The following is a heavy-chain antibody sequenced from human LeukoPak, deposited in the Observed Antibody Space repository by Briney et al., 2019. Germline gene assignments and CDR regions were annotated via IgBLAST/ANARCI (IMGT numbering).Heavy chain of an antibody. CDR1: GYTFTGYY. CDR3: ARDRGDWNNDGELLL. J-gene: IGHJ4*02. V-gene: IGHV1-2*02. Sequence: ASVKVSCKASGYTFTGYYMHWVRQAPGQGLEWMGWINPNSGGTNYAQKFQGRVTMTRDTSISTAYMELSSLRSEDTAVYYCARDRGDWNNDGELLLWGQGTLVTVSS. D-gene: IGHD1/OR15-1a*01. CDR2: INPNSGGT.